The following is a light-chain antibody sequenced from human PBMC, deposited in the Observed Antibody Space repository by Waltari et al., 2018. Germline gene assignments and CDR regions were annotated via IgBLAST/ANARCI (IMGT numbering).Light chain of an antibody. Sequence: DIVMTQSPDSLAVSLGERATINCKSSQSVLYRSYNKNYLAWYQQKPGQAPKLLIYWASTRESGVPARFSGSGSGTDFTLTIISLQAEDVAVYYCQQYFSTPQTFGQGTKVEIK. CDR1: QSVLYRSYNKNY. CDR2: WAS. CDR3: QQYFSTPQT. J-gene: IGKJ1*01. V-gene: IGKV4-1*01.